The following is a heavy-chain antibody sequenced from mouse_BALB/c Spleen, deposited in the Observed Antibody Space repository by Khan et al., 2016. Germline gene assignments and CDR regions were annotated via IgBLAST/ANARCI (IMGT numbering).Heavy chain of an antibody. CDR1: GYAFTNYL. Sequence: QVQLKQSGAELVRPGTSVKVSCKASGYAFTNYLIEWVKQRPGQGLEWIGVINPGSGGTNYNEKFKGKATLTADKSSSTAYMQLSSLTSDVSAVYCCARGYDWYFDVWGAGTTVTVSS. CDR2: INPGSGGT. J-gene: IGHJ1*01. D-gene: IGHD2-14*01. CDR3: ARGYDWYFDV. V-gene: IGHV1-54*01.